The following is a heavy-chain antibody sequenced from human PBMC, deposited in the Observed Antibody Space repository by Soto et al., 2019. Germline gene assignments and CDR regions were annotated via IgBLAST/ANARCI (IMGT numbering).Heavy chain of an antibody. CDR1: GITFSGFW. Sequence: VPLVESGGGSVQPGGSLRLSCVASGITFSGFWMHWVRQVPGKGLVWVARVDSAGSGTSYADSVKGRFTISRDNAKNTLSLQMDGLRVEDTAVYYCATVFEHWGQGIPVTGSS. V-gene: IGHV3-74*01. CDR3: ATVFEH. CDR2: VDSAGSGT. J-gene: IGHJ4*02.